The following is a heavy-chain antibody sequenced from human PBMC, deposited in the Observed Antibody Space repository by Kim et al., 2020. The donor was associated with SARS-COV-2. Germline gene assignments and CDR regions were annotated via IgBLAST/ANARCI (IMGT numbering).Heavy chain of an antibody. J-gene: IGHJ4*02. CDR1: GYTFTLYF. Sequence: ASVKVSCKASGYTFTLYFLIVWGPVAGQGLEWMGWISSYNGNTNYAQKLQGRVTMTTDTSTSTAYMELRSLRSDDTAVYYCARDRSGVADYWGQGTLVTVSS. CDR2: ISSYNGNT. CDR3: ARDRSGVADY. V-gene: IGHV1-18*01. D-gene: IGHD3-3*01.